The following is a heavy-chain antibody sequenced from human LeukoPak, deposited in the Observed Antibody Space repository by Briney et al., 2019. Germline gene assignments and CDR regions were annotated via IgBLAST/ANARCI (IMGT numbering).Heavy chain of an antibody. V-gene: IGHV3-23*01. CDR2: ISKDGDYT. J-gene: IGHJ4*02. CDR3: ANQGIAALFDY. CDR1: GFTFTTYA. D-gene: IGHD6-13*01. Sequence: PGGSLRLSCAASGFTFTTYAMSWVRQAPGKGLEWISSISKDGDYTYYADSVKGRLSVSRDNSKNTLYLQMNSLRAEDTAVYYCANQGIAALFDYWGQGTLVTVSS.